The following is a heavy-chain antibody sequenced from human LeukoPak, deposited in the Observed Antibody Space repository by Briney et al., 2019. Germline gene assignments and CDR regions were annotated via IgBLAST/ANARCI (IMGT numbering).Heavy chain of an antibody. Sequence: GGSLRLSCAASGFTFSSYGMHWVRQAPGKGLEWVAVIWYDGSNKYYADSVKGRFTISRDNSKNTLYLQVNSLRAEDMAVYYCAKDVRRRCEYFQHWGQGTLVTVSS. V-gene: IGHV3-33*06. CDR3: AKDVRRRCEYFQH. D-gene: IGHD2-8*01. CDR2: IWYDGSNK. J-gene: IGHJ1*01. CDR1: GFTFSSYG.